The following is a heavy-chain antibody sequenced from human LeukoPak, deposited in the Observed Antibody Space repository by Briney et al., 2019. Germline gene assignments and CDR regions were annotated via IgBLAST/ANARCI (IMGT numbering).Heavy chain of an antibody. J-gene: IGHJ4*02. CDR2: IWYDGSNK. CDR3: AKDRSGGDSSGHFDY. V-gene: IGHV3-33*06. Sequence: PGGSLRLSCAASGFTFSSYGMHWVRQAPGKGLEWVAVIWYDGSNKYYADSVKGRFTISRDNSKNTLYLQMNSLRAEDTAVYYCAKDRSGGDSSGHFDYWGQGTLVTVSS. D-gene: IGHD3-22*01. CDR1: GFTFSSYG.